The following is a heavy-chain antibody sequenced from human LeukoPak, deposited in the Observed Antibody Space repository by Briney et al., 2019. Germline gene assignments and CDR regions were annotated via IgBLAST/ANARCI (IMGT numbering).Heavy chain of an antibody. Sequence: HPGGSLRLSCVASGFTFSGSAMHWVRQASGKGLEWVGRIRSKANSYATAYAASVKGRFTISRDDSKNTAYLQMNSLKTEDTAVYYCTRPDGDGYNRYYYYYMDVWGKGTTVTVSS. CDR2: IRSKANSYAT. V-gene: IGHV3-73*01. CDR1: GFTFSGSA. D-gene: IGHD5-24*01. J-gene: IGHJ6*03. CDR3: TRPDGDGYNRYYYYYMDV.